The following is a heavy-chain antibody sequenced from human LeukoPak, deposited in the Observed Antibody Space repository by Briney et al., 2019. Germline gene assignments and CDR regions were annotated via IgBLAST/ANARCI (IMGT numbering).Heavy chain of an antibody. D-gene: IGHD3-22*01. Sequence: PSETLSLTCAVSGGSISGGGYSWSWIRQPPGKGLEWIGYIYHSGSTYYNPSLKSRVTISVDRSKNQFSLKLSSVTAADTAVYYCARGTQTYYYDSSGYYYDYWGQGTLVTVSS. V-gene: IGHV4-30-2*01. J-gene: IGHJ4*02. CDR3: ARGTQTYYYDSSGYYYDY. CDR2: IYHSGST. CDR1: GGSISGGGYS.